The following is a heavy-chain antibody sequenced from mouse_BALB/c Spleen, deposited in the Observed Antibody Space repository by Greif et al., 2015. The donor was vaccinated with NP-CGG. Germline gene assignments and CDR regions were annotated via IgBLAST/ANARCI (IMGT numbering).Heavy chain of an antibody. J-gene: IGHJ4*01. Sequence: VHLVESGPELVKPGASVKISCKASGYTFTDYYINWVKQKPGQGLEWIGWIYPGSGNTKYSEKFKGKATLTVDTSSSTAYMQLSSLTSEDTAVYFCARRIGTEAMDYWGQGTSVTVSS. V-gene: IGHV1-84*02. CDR2: IYPGSGNT. CDR1: GYTFTDYY. CDR3: ARRIGTEAMDY. D-gene: IGHD4-1*01.